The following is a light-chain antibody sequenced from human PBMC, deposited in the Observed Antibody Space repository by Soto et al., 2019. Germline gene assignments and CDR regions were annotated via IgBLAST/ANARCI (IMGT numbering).Light chain of an antibody. J-gene: IGKJ2*03. CDR2: RAS. CDR1: QSISSW. CDR3: QRYNLYPYS. V-gene: IGKV1-5*03. Sequence: DIQMTQAPSTLSATGGDTVTITCRASQSISSWLAWYQQKPGEAPKLLIYRASILDSGVPSRFSGSGSGTQFTLTISSLQPDDFATYYCQRYNLYPYSFGQGTKLEIK.